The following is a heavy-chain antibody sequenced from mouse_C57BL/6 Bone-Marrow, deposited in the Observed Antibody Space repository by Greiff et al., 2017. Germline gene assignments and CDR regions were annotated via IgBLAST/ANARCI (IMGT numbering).Heavy chain of an antibody. Sequence: QVQLQQPGAELVKPGASVKMSCTASGYTFTSYWITWVKQRPGQGLEWIGDIYPGSGSTNYNEKFKSKGTLTVDTSYSTAYLQLSSLTAEDAAVYDCEGWVGNYVSWFAYWGQGTLVTVSA. J-gene: IGHJ3*01. CDR2: IYPGSGST. D-gene: IGHD2-1*01. CDR3: EGWVGNYVSWFAY. V-gene: IGHV1-55*01. CDR1: GYTFTSYW.